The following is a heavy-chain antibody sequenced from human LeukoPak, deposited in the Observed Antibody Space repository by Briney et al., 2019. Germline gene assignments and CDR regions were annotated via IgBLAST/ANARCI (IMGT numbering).Heavy chain of an antibody. V-gene: IGHV3-74*01. D-gene: IGHD4-23*01. CDR2: INPDDKST. CDR3: LTIVETPIDAFDI. CDR1: GFTFSNYW. J-gene: IGHJ3*02. Sequence: GGSLRLSCAASGFTFSNYWMSWVRQPPGRGLVWLARINPDDKSTSYADSVKGRFTISIDDAKETLFLQMNSLTAEDTAVYYCLTIVETPIDAFDIWGQGAMVTVSS.